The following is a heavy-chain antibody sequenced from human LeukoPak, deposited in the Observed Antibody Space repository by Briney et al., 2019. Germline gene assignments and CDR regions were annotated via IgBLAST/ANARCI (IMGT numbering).Heavy chain of an antibody. CDR2: ISSSSSYI. CDR3: ASGYCTNGVCYTGSNYYYGMDV. J-gene: IGHJ6*02. V-gene: IGHV3-21*01. Sequence: GGSLRLSCAASGFTFSSYSMNWVRRAPGKGLEWVSSISSSSSYIYYADSVKGRFTISRDNAKNSLYLQMNSLRAEDTAVYYCASGYCTNGVCYTGSNYYYGMDVWGQGTTVTVSS. CDR1: GFTFSSYS. D-gene: IGHD2-8*01.